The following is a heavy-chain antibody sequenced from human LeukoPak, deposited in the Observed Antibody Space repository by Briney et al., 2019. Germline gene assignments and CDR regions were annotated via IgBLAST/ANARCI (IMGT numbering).Heavy chain of an antibody. CDR3: ARGSDCSGGSCYYLSSWFDP. V-gene: IGHV4-34*01. D-gene: IGHD2-15*01. CDR2: INHSGST. J-gene: IGHJ5*02. CDR1: GGSFSGYY. Sequence: SETLSLTCAVYGGSFSGYYLRWIRQPPGKGLEWIGEINHSGSTNYNPSLKSRVTISVDTSKTQFSLKLSSVTAADTAVYYCARGSDCSGGSCYYLSSWFDPWGQGTLVTVSS.